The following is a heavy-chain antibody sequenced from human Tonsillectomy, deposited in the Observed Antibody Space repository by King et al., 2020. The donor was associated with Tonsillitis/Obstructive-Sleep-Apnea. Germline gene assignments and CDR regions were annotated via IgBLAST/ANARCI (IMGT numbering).Heavy chain of an antibody. J-gene: IGHJ4*02. CDR3: AREGLITGTTVFDY. CDR1: GGSISSYY. Sequence: VQLQESGPGLVKPSETLSLTCTVSGGSISSYYWSWLRQPPGKGLEWIGYIYYSGSTNYNPSLKSRVTISVDTSKNQFSLKLSSVTAADTAVYYCAREGLITGTTVFDYWGQGTLVTVSS. CDR2: IYYSGST. V-gene: IGHV4-59*01. D-gene: IGHD1-7*01.